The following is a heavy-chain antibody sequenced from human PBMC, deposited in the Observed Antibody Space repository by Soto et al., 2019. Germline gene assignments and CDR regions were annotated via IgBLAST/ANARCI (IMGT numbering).Heavy chain of an antibody. D-gene: IGHD2-15*01. Sequence: QVQLVQSGAEVKKPGSSVKVSCKASGGTFSSYTISWVRQAPGQGLEWMGRIIPILGIANYAQKFQGRVTIPADKSTSTAYMELSSLRSEDTAVYYCARASSAFPRYWFDPWGQGTLVTVSS. J-gene: IGHJ5*02. CDR2: IIPILGIA. CDR3: ARASSAFPRYWFDP. CDR1: GGTFSSYT. V-gene: IGHV1-69*02.